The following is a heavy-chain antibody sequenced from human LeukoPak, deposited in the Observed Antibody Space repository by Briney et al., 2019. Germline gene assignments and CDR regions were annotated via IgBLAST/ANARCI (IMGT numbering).Heavy chain of an antibody. CDR1: GGSISSGGYY. CDR2: IYYSGST. D-gene: IGHD2-2*01. CDR3: ARSSLPAARGDWFDP. Sequence: SQILSLTCTVSGGSISSGGYYWSWIRQHPGKGLEWIGYIYYSGSTYYNPSLKSRVTISVDTSKNQFSLKLSSVTAADTAVYYCARSSLPAARGDWFDPWGQGTLVTVSS. V-gene: IGHV4-31*03. J-gene: IGHJ5*02.